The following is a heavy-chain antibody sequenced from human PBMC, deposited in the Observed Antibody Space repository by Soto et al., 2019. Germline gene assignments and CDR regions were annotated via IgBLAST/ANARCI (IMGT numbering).Heavy chain of an antibody. J-gene: IGHJ4*02. D-gene: IGHD3-22*01. Sequence: QLQLQESGSRLVKPSQTLTLTFDVSGGSISRDDYSWSWIRQPPGKGLEWLGYISDSGNTYYNPSLKSRATISADRPKNQFSLQLTSVTAEDTAVYFCARGSTDYFDSTGYHGYYDYWGQGTLVTVSS. CDR3: ARGSTDYFDSTGYHGYYDY. CDR2: ISDSGNT. CDR1: GGSISRDDYS. V-gene: IGHV4-30-2*01.